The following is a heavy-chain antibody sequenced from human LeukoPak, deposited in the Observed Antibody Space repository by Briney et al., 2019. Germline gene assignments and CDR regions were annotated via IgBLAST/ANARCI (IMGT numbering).Heavy chain of an antibody. V-gene: IGHV4-30-4*01. J-gene: IGHJ6*02. CDR1: GGSISGVDYY. CDR3: ARDSYCNSSSCYSRGNYCYYGMDV. CDR2: IYYSGRT. D-gene: IGHD2-2*01. Sequence: TASQTLSLTCTVSGGSISGVDYYWSWIRQPPGKGLEWIGYIYYSGRTYYNPSLKSRVIISVDTSKNQFSLKLRSLSAADTAVYYCARDSYCNSSSCYSRGNYCYYGMDVWGQGTTVTVSS.